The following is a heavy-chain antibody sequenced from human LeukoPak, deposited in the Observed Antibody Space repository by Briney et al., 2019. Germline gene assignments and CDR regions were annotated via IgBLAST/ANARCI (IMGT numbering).Heavy chain of an antibody. CDR2: ISYDGSKK. CDR3: ARGPRVGAAGFVYYHYIDV. D-gene: IGHD1-26*01. CDR1: GFTFSSYA. Sequence: PGGSLRLSCAASGFTFSSYAMHWVRQAPGKGLGWVAVISYDGSKKYYADSVKGRFTISRDNSKNTQHLQMNSLRAEDTAVYYCARGPRVGAAGFVYYHYIDVWGKGTTVTVSS. J-gene: IGHJ6*03. V-gene: IGHV3-30*04.